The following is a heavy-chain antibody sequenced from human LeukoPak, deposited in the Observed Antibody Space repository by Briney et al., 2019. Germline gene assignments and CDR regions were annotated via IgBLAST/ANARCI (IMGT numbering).Heavy chain of an antibody. CDR1: GFTFSSYG. V-gene: IGHV3-30*18. Sequence: PGRSLRLSCAASGFTFSSYGMHWVRQAPGKGLEWVAVISYDGSNKYYADSVKGRFTISRDNSKNTLYLQMNSLRAEDTAVYYCAKGAEAEIGYYFDNWGQGTLVTVSS. D-gene: IGHD3-10*01. CDR2: ISYDGSNK. J-gene: IGHJ4*02. CDR3: AKGAEAEIGYYFDN.